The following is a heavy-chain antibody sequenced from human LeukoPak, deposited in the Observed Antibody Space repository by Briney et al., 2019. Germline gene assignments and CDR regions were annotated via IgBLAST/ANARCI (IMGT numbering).Heavy chain of an antibody. J-gene: IGHJ6*03. Sequence: SETLSLTCTVSGGSIGSYYWSWIRQPPGKGLEWIGYIHYSGSTNYNPSLKSRVTISVDTSKNQFSLKLSSVTAADTAVYYCARTTEGYCRGRSCYSYYYYMDVWGKGTTVTVSS. CDR1: GGSIGSYY. V-gene: IGHV4-59*01. D-gene: IGHD2-15*01. CDR3: ARTTEGYCRGRSCYSYYYYMDV. CDR2: IHYSGST.